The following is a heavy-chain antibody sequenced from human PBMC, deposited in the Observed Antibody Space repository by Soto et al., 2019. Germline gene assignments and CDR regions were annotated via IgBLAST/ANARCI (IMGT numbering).Heavy chain of an antibody. CDR1: GYSFTSYW. J-gene: IGHJ6*02. D-gene: IGHD3-22*01. CDR2: IDPSDSYT. CDR3: AYYYDSSGSHDQGDYYYYGMDV. V-gene: IGHV5-10-1*01. Sequence: PGESLKISCKGSGYSFTSYWISWVRQMPGKGLEWMGRIDPSDSYTNYSPSFQGHVTISADKSISTAYLQWSSLKASDTAMYYCAYYYDSSGSHDQGDYYYYGMDVWGQGTTVTVSS.